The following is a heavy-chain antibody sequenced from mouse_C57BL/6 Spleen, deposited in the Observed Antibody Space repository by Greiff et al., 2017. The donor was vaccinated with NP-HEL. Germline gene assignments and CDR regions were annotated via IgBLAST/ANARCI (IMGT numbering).Heavy chain of an antibody. J-gene: IGHJ4*01. CDR3: ARYGPFYAMDY. Sequence: QVQLQQPGAELVRPGSSVKLSYKASGYTFTSYWMHWVKQRPIQGLEWIGNIDPSDSETHYNQKFKDKATLTVDKSSSTAYMQLSSLTSEDSAVYYCARYGPFYAMDYWGQGTSVTVSS. CDR1: GYTFTSYW. CDR2: IDPSDSET. V-gene: IGHV1-52*01. D-gene: IGHD1-1*02.